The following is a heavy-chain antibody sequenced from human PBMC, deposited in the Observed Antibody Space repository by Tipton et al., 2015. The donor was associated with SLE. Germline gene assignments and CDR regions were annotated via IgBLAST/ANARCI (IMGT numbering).Heavy chain of an antibody. CDR3: AKARSHGPANY. J-gene: IGHJ4*02. Sequence: LSLTCTVSGGSISSYYWSWIRQPAGKGLEWVSGISWNSGSIGYADSVKGRFTISRDNAKNSLYLQMNSLRAEDTALYYCAKARSHGPANYWGQGTLVTVTS. CDR2: ISWNSGSI. CDR1: GGSISSYY. V-gene: IGHV3-9*01. D-gene: IGHD4-17*01.